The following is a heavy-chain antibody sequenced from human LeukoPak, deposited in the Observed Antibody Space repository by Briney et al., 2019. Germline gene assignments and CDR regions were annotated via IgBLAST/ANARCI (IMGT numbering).Heavy chain of an antibody. V-gene: IGHV3-7*03. J-gene: IGHJ4*02. CDR1: GFTFSTYW. CDR3: AKAGIWFGELPASHFDY. Sequence: TGGSLRLSCAASGFTFSTYWMTWVRQTPRKGLEWVASIKEDGSDKYYVDSMKGRFTISRDNAKNSLYLQMNSLRAEDTALYYCAKAGIWFGELPASHFDYWGQGTLVTVSS. CDR2: IKEDGSDK. D-gene: IGHD3-10*01.